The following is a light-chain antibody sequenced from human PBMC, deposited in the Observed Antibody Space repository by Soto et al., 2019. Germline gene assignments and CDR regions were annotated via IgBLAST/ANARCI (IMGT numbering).Light chain of an antibody. CDR1: SSNIGSTT. CDR2: SNN. V-gene: IGLV1-44*01. J-gene: IGLJ3*02. CDR3: AAWDDSLNGYGV. Sequence: QSVLTQPPSASGTPGQRVTISCSGSSSNIGSTTVNWYQQLPGTAPKLLIFSNNQRPSGVPDRFSGSKSGTSASLAISGLQSEDEGDYYCAAWDDSLNGYGVFGGGTQLTVL.